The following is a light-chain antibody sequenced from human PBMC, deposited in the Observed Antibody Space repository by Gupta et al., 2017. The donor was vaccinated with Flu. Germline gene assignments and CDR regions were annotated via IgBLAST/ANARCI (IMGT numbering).Light chain of an antibody. J-gene: IGLJ2*01. Sequence: GQMARITYSRGDVGRHCGYWYHQRPGHAPMFLMYKDTESLSRTPARFSGSNSGAEATLTITAVHAEDEADYYSHSCDSVGNDVVFGGGTKLTVL. CDR3: HSCDSVGNDVV. CDR1: DVGRHC. V-gene: IGLV3-25*03. CDR2: KDT.